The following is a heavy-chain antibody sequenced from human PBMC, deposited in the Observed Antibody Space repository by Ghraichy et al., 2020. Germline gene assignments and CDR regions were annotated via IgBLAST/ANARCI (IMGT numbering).Heavy chain of an antibody. CDR3: ARGNYDRSGYYYAYGMDV. J-gene: IGHJ6*02. D-gene: IGHD3-22*01. CDR1: GFTFSSSW. CDR2: INRDGSNT. V-gene: IGHV3-74*01. Sequence: GESLNISCAASGFTFSSSWMHWVRQAPGKGLVWVSRINRDGSNTSYADSVQGRFTISRDNAKNTLYLQMNSLRADDTAMYYCARGNYDRSGYYYAYGMDVWGQGTTVTVSS.